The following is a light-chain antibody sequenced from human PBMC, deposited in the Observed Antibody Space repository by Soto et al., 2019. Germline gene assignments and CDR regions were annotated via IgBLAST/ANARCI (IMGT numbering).Light chain of an antibody. J-gene: IGLJ2*01. CDR1: SGSIASDY. V-gene: IGLV6-57*04. CDR2: EDS. CDR3: QSVDGKYVV. Sequence: NFMLTQPHSVSESLGQTVTISCTRSSGSIASDYVQWYQQRPGSAPINVIFEDSQRPSGVPDRFSGSIDSSSNSASLTISRLTTEDAADYYCQSVDGKYVVFGGGTQLTVL.